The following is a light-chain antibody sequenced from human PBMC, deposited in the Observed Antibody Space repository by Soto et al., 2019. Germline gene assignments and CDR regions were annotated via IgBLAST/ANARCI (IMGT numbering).Light chain of an antibody. Sequence: SYELTQPPSVSVSPEQTASITCSGDKLGDKYACWYQQKPGQSPVLVIYQDSKRPSGIPERFSGSNSGNTATLTISGTQAMDEADYYCQAWDSSTAHYVFGTGTKLTVL. J-gene: IGLJ1*01. V-gene: IGLV3-1*01. CDR3: QAWDSSTAHYV. CDR1: KLGDKY. CDR2: QDS.